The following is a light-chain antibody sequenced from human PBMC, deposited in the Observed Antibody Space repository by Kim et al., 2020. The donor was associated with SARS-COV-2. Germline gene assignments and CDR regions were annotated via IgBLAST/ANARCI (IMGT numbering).Light chain of an antibody. CDR2: QDS. CDR3: HVWDSTTTV. Sequence: VAPGQTASITCSGDRLGDKYVCWYQQKAGQSPVVVIYQDSERPSGIPERFSGSNSGNTATLTISGTQAMDEADYYCHVWDSTTTVFGGGTQLTVL. CDR1: RLGDKY. V-gene: IGLV3-1*01. J-gene: IGLJ2*01.